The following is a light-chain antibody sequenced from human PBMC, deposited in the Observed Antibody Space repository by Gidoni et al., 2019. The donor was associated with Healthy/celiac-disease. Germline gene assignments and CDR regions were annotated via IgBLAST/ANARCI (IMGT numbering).Light chain of an antibody. Sequence: EIVLTQSPATLSLSPGERATLSCRASQSVSSYLAWYQQKPGQAPRLLIYDASNRATGIPAMFSGSGSGTDFTLTISSLEPEDFAVYYCQQRSNQLTFXGXTKVXIK. CDR3: QQRSNQLT. CDR1: QSVSSY. CDR2: DAS. J-gene: IGKJ4*01. V-gene: IGKV3-11*01.